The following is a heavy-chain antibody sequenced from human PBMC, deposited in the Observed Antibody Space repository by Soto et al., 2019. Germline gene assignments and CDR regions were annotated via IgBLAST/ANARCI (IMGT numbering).Heavy chain of an antibody. CDR3: AISRNELAYGSYGY. J-gene: IGHJ4*02. CDR1: GFTFTSYG. D-gene: IGHD1-26*01. V-gene: IGHV1-18*04. CDR2: ISAYNGNT. Sequence: GSVKVACKASGFTFTSYGISWVRQAPGQGLEWMGWISAYNGNTNYAQKLQGRVTMTTDTSTSTAYMELRSLRSADTAVYYCAISRNELAYGSYGYWGQGTLVTVSS.